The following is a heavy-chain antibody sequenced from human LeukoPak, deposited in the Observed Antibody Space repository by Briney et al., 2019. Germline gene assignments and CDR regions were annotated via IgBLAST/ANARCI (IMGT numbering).Heavy chain of an antibody. J-gene: IGHJ4*02. Sequence: SETLSLTCTVSGGSFNGYYWSWIRQPPGKGLEWIGYIYSSGTTNYNPSLKSRVTISVDTSKNQFSLKLSSVTAADTALYYCARESLSQYNYGYGSFDYWGQGTLVTVSP. CDR3: ARESLSQYNYGYGSFDY. CDR1: GGSFNGYY. V-gene: IGHV4-59*01. CDR2: IYSSGTT. D-gene: IGHD5-18*01.